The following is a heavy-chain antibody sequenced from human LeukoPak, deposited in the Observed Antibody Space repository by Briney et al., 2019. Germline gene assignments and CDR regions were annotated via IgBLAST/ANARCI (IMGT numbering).Heavy chain of an antibody. CDR1: GGSISSYY. V-gene: IGHV4-34*01. CDR2: INHSGST. J-gene: IGHJ4*02. D-gene: IGHD2-2*01. Sequence: SETLSLTCTVSGGSISSYYWSWIRQPPGKGLEWIGEINHSGSTNYNPSLKSRVTISVDTSKNQFSLKLSSVTAADTAVYYCARGPLGYCSSTSCPPPFDYWGQGTLVTVSS. CDR3: ARGPLGYCSSTSCPPPFDY.